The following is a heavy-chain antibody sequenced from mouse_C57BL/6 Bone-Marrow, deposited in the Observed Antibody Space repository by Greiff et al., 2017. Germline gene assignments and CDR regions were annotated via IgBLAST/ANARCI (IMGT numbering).Heavy chain of an antibody. D-gene: IGHD1-1*01. CDR1: GFNIKDYY. V-gene: IGHV14-2*01. Sequence: VQLQQSGAELVKPGASVKLSCTASGFNIKDYYMHWVKQRTEQGLEWIGRIDPEDGETKYAPKFQGKATITADTSSNTAYLQLSSLTSEDTAVYYCASPYYGSSGAFYDYAMDYWGQGASVTVSS. CDR3: ASPYYGSSGAFYDYAMDY. CDR2: IDPEDGET. J-gene: IGHJ4*01.